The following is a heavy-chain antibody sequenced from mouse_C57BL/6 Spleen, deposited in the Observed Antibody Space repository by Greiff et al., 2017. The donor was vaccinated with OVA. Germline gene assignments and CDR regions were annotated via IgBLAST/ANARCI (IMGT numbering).Heavy chain of an antibody. Sequence: VKLQESGPGLVAPSQSLSITCTVSGFSLTSYAISWVRQPPGKGLEWLGVIWTGGGTNYNSALKSRLSISKDNSKSQVFLKMNSLQTDDTARYYCARNYYGSSPPYFDYWGQGTTLTVSS. CDR3: ARNYYGSSPPYFDY. D-gene: IGHD1-1*01. CDR2: IWTGGGT. V-gene: IGHV2-9-1*01. CDR1: GFSLTSYA. J-gene: IGHJ2*01.